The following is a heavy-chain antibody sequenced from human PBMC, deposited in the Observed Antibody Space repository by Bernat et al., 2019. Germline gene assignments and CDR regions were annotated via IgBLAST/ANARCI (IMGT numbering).Heavy chain of an antibody. J-gene: IGHJ4*02. V-gene: IGHV3-7*03. CDR3: ARGAPLGGY. CDR1: GFTFSNYW. Sequence: EVQLVESGGGLVQPGGSLRLSCVASGFTFSNYWMNWVRQAPGKGLEWVANIKQDGSEKSYVDSVKGRFTISRDNAKNSLYLQMNGLRAEDTAVYYCARGAPLGGYWGQGTLVTVSS. CDR2: IKQDGSEK. D-gene: IGHD3-16*01.